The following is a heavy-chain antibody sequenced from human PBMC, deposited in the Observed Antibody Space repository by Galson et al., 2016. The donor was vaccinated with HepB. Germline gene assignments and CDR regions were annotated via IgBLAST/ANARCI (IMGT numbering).Heavy chain of an antibody. J-gene: IGHJ4*02. Sequence: SLRLSCAASGFTFGCCGMHWVRQAPGKGLEWVAVISYDGSDKYYSDSVKGRFTISRDNSNNTLHLQMNSLRADDTAIYYCAKDTQAPAGISPWGQGALVTVSS. D-gene: IGHD6-13*01. CDR1: GFTFGCCG. CDR3: AKDTQAPAGISP. CDR2: ISYDGSDK. V-gene: IGHV3-30*18.